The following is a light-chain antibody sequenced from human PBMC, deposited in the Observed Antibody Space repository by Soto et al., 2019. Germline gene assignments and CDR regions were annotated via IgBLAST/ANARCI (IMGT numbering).Light chain of an antibody. Sequence: EIVLTQSPATLSLSPGERATLSCRASQSVSSYLAWYHQKPGQAPRLLIYDASNRAPGIPARFSGSGSGTDFTLTISSLEPEDFAVYYCQQRSNWPTFGQGTRLEIK. V-gene: IGKV3-11*01. CDR3: QQRSNWPT. J-gene: IGKJ5*01. CDR2: DAS. CDR1: QSVSSY.